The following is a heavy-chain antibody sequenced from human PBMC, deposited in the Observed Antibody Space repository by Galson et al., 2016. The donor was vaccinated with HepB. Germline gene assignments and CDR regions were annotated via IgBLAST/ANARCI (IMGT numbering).Heavy chain of an antibody. CDR1: GGLVSSGSYY. D-gene: IGHD4/OR15-4a*01. CDR2: ISYSGST. J-gene: IGHJ4*02. CDR3: AKLPGNGATVFQY. V-gene: IGHV4-39*01. Sequence: ETLSLTCSVSGGLVSSGSYYWSWIRQPPGKGLEWIGRISYSGSTLYNPSFKSRVTVSVDTSKNQFSLHLTPLIAADTAVYYCAKLPGNGATVFQYWGQGTLVTVSS.